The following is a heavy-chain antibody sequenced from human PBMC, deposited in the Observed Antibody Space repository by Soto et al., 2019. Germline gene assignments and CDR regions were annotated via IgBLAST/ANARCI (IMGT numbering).Heavy chain of an antibody. D-gene: IGHD3-10*01. V-gene: IGHV4-59*01. CDR1: GSSISGYY. CDR2: IYYSGST. CDR3: ARHANMVRTGVDVFDV. J-gene: IGHJ3*01. Sequence: ETLSLSCPVSGSSISGYYWTGIRQPPGRGLEWIAYIYYSGSTHYNPSIKSRVTISVDTSKNPFSLKLTSVTAADTAVYYCARHANMVRTGVDVFDVWGQGAVVTV.